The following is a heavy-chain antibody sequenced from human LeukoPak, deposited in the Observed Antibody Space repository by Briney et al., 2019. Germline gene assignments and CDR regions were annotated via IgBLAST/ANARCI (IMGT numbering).Heavy chain of an antibody. J-gene: IGHJ4*02. Sequence: PGGSLRLSCAASGFTFSGYEMNWVRQAPGKGLEWVSYISGSGGTIYYADSVKGRFTISRDNAENSLYLQMNSLRVEDTAVYYCAVYCSGGSCYLGAHDYWGQGTLVTVSS. CDR1: GFTFSGYE. V-gene: IGHV3-48*03. CDR2: ISGSGGTI. CDR3: AVYCSGGSCYLGAHDY. D-gene: IGHD2-15*01.